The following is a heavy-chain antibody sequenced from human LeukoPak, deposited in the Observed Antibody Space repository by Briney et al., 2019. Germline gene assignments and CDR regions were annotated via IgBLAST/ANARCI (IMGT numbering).Heavy chain of an antibody. D-gene: IGHD6-13*01. V-gene: IGHV3-30*03. CDR3: ARDTHQYSSSWYTDNDY. CDR1: GFTFSSYG. Sequence: GRSLRLSCAASGFTFSSYGMHWVRQAPGKGLERVAVISYDGSNKYYADSVKGRFTISRDNSKNTLYLQMNSLRAEDTAVYYCARDTHQYSSSWYTDNDYWGQGTLVTVSS. CDR2: ISYDGSNK. J-gene: IGHJ4*02.